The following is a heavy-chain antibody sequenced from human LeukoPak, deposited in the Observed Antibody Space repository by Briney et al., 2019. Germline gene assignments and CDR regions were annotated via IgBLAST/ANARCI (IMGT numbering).Heavy chain of an antibody. D-gene: IGHD4-17*01. V-gene: IGHV4-34*01. J-gene: IGHJ4*02. Sequence: PSETLSLTCAVNGGSFSGYFWSWIRQPPGKGLEWIGEINHSGSTNYNPSLKSRVTISVDTSKNQFSLKLSSVTAADTAVYYCARGFRGYGDYILILYYFDYWGQGTLVTVSS. CDR1: GGSFSGYF. CDR3: ARGFRGYGDYILILYYFDY. CDR2: INHSGST.